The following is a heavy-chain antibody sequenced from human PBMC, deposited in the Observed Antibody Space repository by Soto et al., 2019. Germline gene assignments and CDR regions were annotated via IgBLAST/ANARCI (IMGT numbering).Heavy chain of an antibody. V-gene: IGHV3-23*01. J-gene: IGHJ4*02. CDR1: GFTFSSYA. Sequence: GSLRLSCAASGFTFSSYAMNWVRQAPGKGLECVSAISGSVGSTYYADSVKGRFAISRDNSKNTLYLQMNSLRAEDTAVYYCAKDLQNIGYGSLFDYWGQGTLVTVSS. CDR2: ISGSVGST. CDR3: AKDLQNIGYGSLFDY. D-gene: IGHD5-12*01.